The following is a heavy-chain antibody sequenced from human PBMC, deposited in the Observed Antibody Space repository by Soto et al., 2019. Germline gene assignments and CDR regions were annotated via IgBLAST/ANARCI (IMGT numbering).Heavy chain of an antibody. Sequence: QVQLVQSGAEVKEPGDSVRVSCEASGYTFSAYYIHWVRQAPGQGLEWMGWINPEFDDTTYAQDFQGRVTMTRDMSIRTVYMELSRLTSDDTAIYYCARNMDYYYGPGSGNGHGVWGQGTTVTVFS. CDR2: INPEFDDT. J-gene: IGHJ6*02. V-gene: IGHV1-2*02. CDR3: ARNMDYYYGPGSGNGHGV. D-gene: IGHD3-10*01. CDR1: GYTFSAYY.